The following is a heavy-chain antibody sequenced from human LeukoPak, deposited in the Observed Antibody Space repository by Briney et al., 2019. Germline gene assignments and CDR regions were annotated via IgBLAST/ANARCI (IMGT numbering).Heavy chain of an antibody. J-gene: IGHJ4*02. CDR3: ARGGGPLQSFDY. V-gene: IGHV4-39*07. D-gene: IGHD4-11*01. CDR2: IHYSETT. Sequence: SETLSLTCTVSGGSISSSNYYWGWIRQPPGKGLEWIASIHYSETTYYNPSLKSRVTISVDTSKNQFSLKLSSVTAADTAVYYCARGGGPLQSFDYWGQGTLVTVSS. CDR1: GGSISSSNYY.